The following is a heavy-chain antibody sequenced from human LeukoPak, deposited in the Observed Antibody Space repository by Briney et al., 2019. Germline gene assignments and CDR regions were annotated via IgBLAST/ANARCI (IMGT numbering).Heavy chain of an antibody. CDR2: IYTGGRT. CDR3: ASSQYYVSSGYYSLYYFDY. CDR1: GGSISGYY. D-gene: IGHD3-22*01. J-gene: IGHJ4*02. Sequence: SETLSLTCSVSGGSISGYYWSWIRQPAGKGLEWIGRIYTGGRTNYNPSLKSRVTMSVDTSKSQFSLKLSSVTAADTAVYHCASSQYYVSSGYYSLYYFDYWGQGTLVTVSS. V-gene: IGHV4-4*07.